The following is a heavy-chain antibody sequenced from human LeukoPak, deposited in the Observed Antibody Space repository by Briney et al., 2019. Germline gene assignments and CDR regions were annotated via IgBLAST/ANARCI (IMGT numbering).Heavy chain of an antibody. CDR1: GGSFSGYY. CDR2: INHSGST. D-gene: IGHD5-12*01. CDR3: AREYSGYDTTPFDY. V-gene: IGHV4-34*01. J-gene: IGHJ4*02. Sequence: SETLSLTCAVYGGSFSGYYWSRIRQPPGKGLEWIGEINHSGSTNYNPSLESRVTISVDTSKNQFSLKLSSVTAADTAVYYCAREYSGYDTTPFDYWGQGTLVTVSS.